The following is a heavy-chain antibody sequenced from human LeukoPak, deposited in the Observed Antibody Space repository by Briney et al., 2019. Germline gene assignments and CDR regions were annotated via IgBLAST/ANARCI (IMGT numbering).Heavy chain of an antibody. CDR2: ISWNSGSI. J-gene: IGHJ5*02. CDR1: GFTFDDYA. Sequence: GRSLRLSCAASGFTFDDYAMHWVRQAPGKGLEWVSGISWNSGSIGYADSVKGRFTISRDNAKNSLYLQMNSLRAEDTALYYCAIYRGRFDPWGQGTLVTVYS. CDR3: AIYRGRFDP. V-gene: IGHV3-9*01.